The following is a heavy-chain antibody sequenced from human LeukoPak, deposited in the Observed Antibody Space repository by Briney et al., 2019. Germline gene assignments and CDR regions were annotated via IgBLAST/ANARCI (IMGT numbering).Heavy chain of an antibody. CDR2: INPNSGGT. J-gene: IGHJ4*02. CDR1: GYTFTGYY. V-gene: IGHV1-2*02. CDR3: ARLYDFWSGYYLGTDY. D-gene: IGHD3-3*01. Sequence: ASVKVSCKASGYTFTGYYMHWVRQAPGQGLEWMGWINPNSGGTNYAQKFQGRVTMTRDTSISTAYMELSRLRSDDTAVYYCARLYDFWSGYYLGTDYWGQGTLVTVSS.